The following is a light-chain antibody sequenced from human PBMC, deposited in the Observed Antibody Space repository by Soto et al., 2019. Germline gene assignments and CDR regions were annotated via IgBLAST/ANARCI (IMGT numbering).Light chain of an antibody. V-gene: IGKV1-5*01. CDR1: QSVSPW. CDR3: QQYNTYSHT. Sequence: IQLTQTPSTLSASVGDRVTIACRASQSVSPWLAWYQQKPGKAPKLLIYDVSNLQSGVPSRFGGSGSGTEFTLTISGLQPDDFATYYCQQYNTYSHTFGQGTKLEIK. CDR2: DVS. J-gene: IGKJ2*01.